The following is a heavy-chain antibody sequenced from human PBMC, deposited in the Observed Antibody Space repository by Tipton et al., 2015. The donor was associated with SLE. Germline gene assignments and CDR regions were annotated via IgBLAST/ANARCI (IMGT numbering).Heavy chain of an antibody. CDR3: AREPGYSTSWYYFDY. CDR1: GFNFSSYW. V-gene: IGHV3-7*01. Sequence: SLRLSCAASGFNFSSYWMSWVRQAPGKGLEWVANIKQDGSEKSYVASVKGRFTISRDNAKNSLYLQMNSLRAEDTAVYYCAREPGYSTSWYYFDYWGQGTLVTVSS. J-gene: IGHJ4*02. CDR2: IKQDGSEK. D-gene: IGHD6-13*01.